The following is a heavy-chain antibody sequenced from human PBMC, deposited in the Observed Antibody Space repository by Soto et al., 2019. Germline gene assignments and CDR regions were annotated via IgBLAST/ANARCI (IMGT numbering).Heavy chain of an antibody. V-gene: IGHV4-31*03. Sequence: QVQLQESGPGLVKPSQTLSLTCTVSGGSISSGGYYWSWIRQHPGKGLEWIGYIYYSGSTYYNPYLKSRVTISVDTSKNQFSLKLSSVTAADTAVYYCARVMRFYCSGGSCYSNYYYYYMDVWGKGTTVTVSS. J-gene: IGHJ6*03. CDR2: IYYSGST. CDR1: GGSISSGGYY. D-gene: IGHD2-15*01. CDR3: ARVMRFYCSGGSCYSNYYYYYMDV.